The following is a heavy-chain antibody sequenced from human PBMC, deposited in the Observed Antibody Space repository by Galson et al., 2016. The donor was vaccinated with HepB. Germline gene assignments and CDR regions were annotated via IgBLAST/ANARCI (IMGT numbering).Heavy chain of an antibody. CDR1: GYIFTSYG. CDR2: ISAYNGNT. V-gene: IGHV1-18*04. Sequence: SVKVSCKASGYIFTSYGISWVRQAPGQGLEWMGWISAYNGNTNYAQKVQGRVTMTTDTSTNTAYMELRSLRSDDTAVYYCARDRPVPTNYYYYYMDVWGKGTTVTVSS. CDR3: ARDRPVPTNYYYYYMDV. J-gene: IGHJ6*03. D-gene: IGHD4-17*01.